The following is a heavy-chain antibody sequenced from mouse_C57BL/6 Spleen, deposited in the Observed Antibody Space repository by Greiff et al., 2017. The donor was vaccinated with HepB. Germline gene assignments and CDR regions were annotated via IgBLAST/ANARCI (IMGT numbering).Heavy chain of an antibody. J-gene: IGHJ3*01. CDR1: GFTFSSYA. V-gene: IGHV5-9-1*02. CDR2: ISSGGDYI. Sequence: EVQGVESGEGLVKPGGSLKLSCAASGFTFSSYAMSWVRQTPEKRLEWVAYISSGGDYIYYADTVKGRFTISRDNARNTLYLQMSSLKSEDTAMYYCTRDRGYGSSSWFAYWGQGTLVTVSA. CDR3: TRDRGYGSSSWFAY. D-gene: IGHD1-1*01.